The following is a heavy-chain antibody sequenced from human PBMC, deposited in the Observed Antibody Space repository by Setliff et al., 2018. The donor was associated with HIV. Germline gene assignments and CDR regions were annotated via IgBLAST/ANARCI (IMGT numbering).Heavy chain of an antibody. CDR1: GGSISRYH. CDR3: ARGNNDLESFDY. CDR2: IYSSGST. J-gene: IGHJ4*02. V-gene: IGHV4-4*07. D-gene: IGHD3-3*01. Sequence: TSETLSLTCTVSGGSISRYHWTWIRQPAGKGLEWIGRIYSSGSTNYNPSLKSRVRMSVDTSKNQFSLKLTSVTASDTAVYYCARGNNDLESFDYWGQGALVTVSS.